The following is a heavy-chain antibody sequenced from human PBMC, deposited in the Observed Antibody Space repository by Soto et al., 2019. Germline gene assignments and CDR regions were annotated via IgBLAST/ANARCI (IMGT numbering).Heavy chain of an antibody. CDR2: FYYTGST. J-gene: IGHJ6*02. CDR1: GGSISSNF. V-gene: IGHV4-59*01. CDR3: ARLQRTVTAYYYYYDMDV. D-gene: IGHD2-21*02. Sequence: QVRLQESGPGLVKPSETLSLTCTVSGGSISSNFWSWIRQPPRKGLEWIGNFYYTGSTNYNASLKSRVTISVDTSKNQFSLKLSSVTAADTAVYYCARLQRTVTAYYYYYDMDVWGQGTTVTVSS.